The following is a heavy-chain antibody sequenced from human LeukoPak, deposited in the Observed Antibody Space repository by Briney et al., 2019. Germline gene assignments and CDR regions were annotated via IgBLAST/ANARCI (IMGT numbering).Heavy chain of an antibody. CDR1: GGSISSSSYY. Sequence: PSETLSLTCTVSGGSISSSSYYWGWIRQPPGKGLEWIGRIYYSGSTYYNPSLKSRVTISVDTSKNQFSLKLSSVTAADTAVYYCARQNVWGSLYYWGQGTLVTVSS. CDR3: ARQNVWGSLYY. D-gene: IGHD3-16*01. V-gene: IGHV4-39*01. CDR2: IYYSGST. J-gene: IGHJ4*02.